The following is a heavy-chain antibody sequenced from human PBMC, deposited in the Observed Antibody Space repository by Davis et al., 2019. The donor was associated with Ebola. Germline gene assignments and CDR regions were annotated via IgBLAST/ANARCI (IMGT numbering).Heavy chain of an antibody. CDR2: ISGSGFYM. V-gene: IGHV3-21*04. Sequence: GGSLRLSCTVSTFTFSSYSMNWVRQAPGKGLEWVSSISGSGFYMYYADSVKGRFTISRDNSQNTLYLQMNGLRAEDTAVYYCARDPVQYDDSGYYNSFYHYALDVWGKGTTVTVSS. J-gene: IGHJ6*04. CDR3: ARDPVQYDDSGYYNSFYHYALDV. D-gene: IGHD3-3*01. CDR1: TFTFSSYS.